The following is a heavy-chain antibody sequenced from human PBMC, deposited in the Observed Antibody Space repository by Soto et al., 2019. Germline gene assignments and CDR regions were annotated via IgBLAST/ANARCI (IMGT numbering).Heavy chain of an antibody. CDR1: GYTFTSYG. D-gene: IGHD1-1*01. CDR3: AIIALCSLDGTSYHYSYGMDV. Sequence: QVQLGQSGAEVKKPGASVKVSCKASGYTFTSYGISWVRQAPGQGLEWMGWISAYNGNTNYAQKLQSRVTMTTDTSTSTAYMEMRSVRADDTAVYYCAIIALCSLDGTSYHYSYGMDVWGQGTTVTVS. J-gene: IGHJ6*02. V-gene: IGHV1-18*01. CDR2: ISAYNGNT.